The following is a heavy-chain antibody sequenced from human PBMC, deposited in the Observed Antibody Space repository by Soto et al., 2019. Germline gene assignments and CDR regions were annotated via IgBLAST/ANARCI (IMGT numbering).Heavy chain of an antibody. CDR2: ISVSGGST. J-gene: IGHJ3*01. D-gene: IGHD1-1*01. V-gene: IGHV3-23*01. Sequence: EVQLLESGGGLVQPGGSLRLSCAASGFTFSSYAMSWFRQAPGKGLEWVSSISVSGGSTYYADSVKGRFTTSSDSSKTTVYLQMNDLRPDDTAVYYCATWHEREHAYDVWGQGTTVTVSS. CDR3: ATWHEREHAYDV. CDR1: GFTFSSYA.